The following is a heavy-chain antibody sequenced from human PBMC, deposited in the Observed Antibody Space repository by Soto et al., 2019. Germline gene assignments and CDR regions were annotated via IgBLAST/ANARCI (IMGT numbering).Heavy chain of an antibody. Sequence: VQLVQSGAEAKKPGASVKVSCKASGYTFTSYGISWVRQAPGPGLEWMGWISAYNGNTNYAQKLQGRVTMTPDTSTSKVSLELRSLVSDSTAVYYCAIITDRYSSGYYQYGMDGWCQGTTVTFSS. D-gene: IGHD6-25*01. CDR3: AIITDRYSSGYYQYGMDG. CDR1: GYTFTSYG. J-gene: IGHJ6*02. CDR2: ISAYNGNT. V-gene: IGHV1-18*01.